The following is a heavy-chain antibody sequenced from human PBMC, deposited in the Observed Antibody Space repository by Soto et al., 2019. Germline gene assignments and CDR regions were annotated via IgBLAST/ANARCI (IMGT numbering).Heavy chain of an antibody. V-gene: IGHV1-69*10. CDR1: GDTFSNYA. J-gene: IGHJ4*02. D-gene: IGHD3-22*01. Sequence: SVKVSCKASGDTFSNYAISWVRQAPGQELEWMGGIIPILGTPTYAQKFQGRVTITADRSTSTAYMELSSLRSEDTAVYYCARERSRYDRSGYYRPDYWGQGTLVTVSS. CDR3: ARERSRYDRSGYYRPDY. CDR2: IIPILGTP.